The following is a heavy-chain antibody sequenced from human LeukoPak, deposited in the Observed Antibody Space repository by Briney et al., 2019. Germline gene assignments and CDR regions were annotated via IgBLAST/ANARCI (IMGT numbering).Heavy chain of an antibody. J-gene: IGHJ3*02. CDR1: GFTFSSYG. V-gene: IGHV3-30*02. D-gene: IGHD3-3*01. Sequence: GGSLRLSCAASGFTFSSYGMHWVRQAPGKGLEWVAFIRYDGSNKYYADSVKGRFTISRDNSKNTLYLQMNSLRAEDTAVYYCARQPTIFGPHAFDIWGQGTTVTVSS. CDR2: IRYDGSNK. CDR3: ARQPTIFGPHAFDI.